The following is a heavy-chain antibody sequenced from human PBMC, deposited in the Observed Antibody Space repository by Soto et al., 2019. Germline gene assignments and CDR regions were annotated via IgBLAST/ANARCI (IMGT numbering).Heavy chain of an antibody. CDR2: IYPGDSDT. V-gene: IGHV5-51*01. CDR1: GYSFTSYW. D-gene: IGHD6-6*01. CDR3: ARQGVEYRSSSPYYSYYYGMDV. Sequence: PVESLTISCKVSGYSFTSYWLVWVLQMPGKGLECPAIIYPGDSDTRYSPSFQDQVTISANKSISTAYLQWSSLKASDTAMYYCARQGVEYRSSSPYYSYYYGMDVWGQGTTVTVSS. J-gene: IGHJ6*01.